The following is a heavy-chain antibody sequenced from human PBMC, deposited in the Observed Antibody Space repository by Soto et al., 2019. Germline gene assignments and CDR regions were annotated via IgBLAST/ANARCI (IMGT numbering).Heavy chain of an antibody. CDR3: AIPDLAKYGSGSYYNGEFLGTFDY. V-gene: IGHV1-69*01. Sequence: QVQLVQSGAEVKKPGSSVKVSCKASGGTFSSYAISWVRQAPGQGLEWMGGIIPIFGTANYAQKFQGRVTITADESTSTAYMALSSLRSEDTAVYYCAIPDLAKYGSGSYYNGEFLGTFDYWGQGTLVTVSS. CDR2: IIPIFGTA. J-gene: IGHJ4*02. CDR1: GGTFSSYA. D-gene: IGHD3-10*01.